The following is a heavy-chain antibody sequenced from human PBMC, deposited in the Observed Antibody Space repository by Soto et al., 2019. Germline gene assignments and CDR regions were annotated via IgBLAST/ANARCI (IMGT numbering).Heavy chain of an antibody. CDR3: ARPLRSGYYYYGMDV. CDR2: IVVGNSNT. J-gene: IGHJ6*02. V-gene: IGHV1-58*01. Sequence: SVKVSCKASGFTFSSSAVHWVRQARGHRLEWIGWIVVGNSNTNYARGLQERVTITRDMSTSTAYMELSGLRSEDTAMYYCARPLRSGYYYYGMDVWGQGTTVTVSS. CDR1: GFTFSSSA. D-gene: IGHD4-17*01.